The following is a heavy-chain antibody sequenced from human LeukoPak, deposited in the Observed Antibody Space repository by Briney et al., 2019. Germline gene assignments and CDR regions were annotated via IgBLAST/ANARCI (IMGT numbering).Heavy chain of an antibody. D-gene: IGHD1-14*01. CDR3: ARTGRAGIYYMDV. CDR2: ISSSGSTI. CDR1: GFTFSDYY. J-gene: IGHJ6*03. V-gene: IGHV3-11*04. Sequence: GGALRLSCAASGFTFSDYYMSWIRQAPGKGLEWVSYISSSGSTIYYADSVKGRFTISRDNAKNSLYLQMNSLRAEDTAVYYCARTGRAGIYYMDVWGKGTTVTVSS.